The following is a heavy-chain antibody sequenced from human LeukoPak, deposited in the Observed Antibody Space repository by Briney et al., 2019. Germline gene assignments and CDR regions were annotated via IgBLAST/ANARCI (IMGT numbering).Heavy chain of an antibody. CDR3: AKEKSVAGTEFDY. CDR2: IKEDDSEK. CDR1: GFTFGNFW. D-gene: IGHD6-19*01. V-gene: IGHV3-7*05. Sequence: PGGSLRLSCAASGFTFGNFWMTWVRQAPGKGLEWVANIKEDDSEKHFVDSVRGRFTISRDNAKNSLYLQMNSLRVEDTAVYYCAKEKSVAGTEFDYWGQGTLVTVSS. J-gene: IGHJ4*02.